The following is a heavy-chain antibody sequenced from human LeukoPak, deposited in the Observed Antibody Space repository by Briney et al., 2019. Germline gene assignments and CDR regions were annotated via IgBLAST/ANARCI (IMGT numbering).Heavy chain of an antibody. V-gene: IGHV3-21*01. CDR2: ISSSSNYI. CDR1: GFTFNSYG. Sequence: GGTLRLSCAASGFTFNSYGMNWVRQAPGKGLEWVSPISSSSNYIYYADSVKGRFTISRDNAENSLYLQMNSLRAEDTAVYYCTRDGSSWFNWFDPWGQGTLVTVSS. D-gene: IGHD6-13*01. CDR3: TRDGSSWFNWFDP. J-gene: IGHJ5*02.